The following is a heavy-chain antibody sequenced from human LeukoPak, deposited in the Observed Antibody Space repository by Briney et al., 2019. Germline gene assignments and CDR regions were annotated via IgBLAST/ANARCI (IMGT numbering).Heavy chain of an antibody. CDR3: ARDYYYYYGMDV. CDR1: GGSISSYY. Sequence: PSETLSLTCTVSGGSISSYYWSWIRQPPGKGLEWIGYIYYSGSTNYNPSLKSRVTISVDTSKNQFSLKLSSVTAADTAVNYCARDYYYYYGMDVWGQGTTVTVSS. V-gene: IGHV4-59*01. J-gene: IGHJ6*02. CDR2: IYYSGST.